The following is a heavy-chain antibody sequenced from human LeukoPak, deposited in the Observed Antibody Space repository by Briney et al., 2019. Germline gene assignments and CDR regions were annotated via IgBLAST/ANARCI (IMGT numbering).Heavy chain of an antibody. D-gene: IGHD3-22*01. V-gene: IGHV4-38-2*02. CDR3: ARDGPYDSDAFHF. CDR1: GYSISSGYY. CDR2: IYHSGST. J-gene: IGHJ3*01. Sequence: SETLSLTCTVSGYSISSGYYWGWIRQPPGKGLEWIGSIYHSGSTYYNPSLKSRVTISVDTSKNQFSLKLSSVTAADTAVYFCARDGPYDSDAFHFWGQGTMVTVSS.